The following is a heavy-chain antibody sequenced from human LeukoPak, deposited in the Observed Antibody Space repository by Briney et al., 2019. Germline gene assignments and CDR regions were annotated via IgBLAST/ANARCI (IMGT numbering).Heavy chain of an antibody. CDR1: GITLSNYG. CDR2: ISGSGGST. V-gene: IGHV3-23*01. CDR3: AKDSYYDSSGYPYYFDY. Sequence: PGGSLRLSCAVSGITLSNYGMSWVRQAPGKGLECVSAISGSGGSTYYADSVKGRFTISRDNSKNTLYLQMNSLRAEDTAVYYCAKDSYYDSSGYPYYFDYWGQGTLVTVSS. D-gene: IGHD3-22*01. J-gene: IGHJ4*02.